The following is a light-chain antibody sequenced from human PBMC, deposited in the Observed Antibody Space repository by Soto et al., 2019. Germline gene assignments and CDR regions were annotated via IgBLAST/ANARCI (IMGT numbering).Light chain of an antibody. CDR1: QSISSW. Sequence: DIQMTQSPSTLSASAGDRVTITCRASQSISSWLAWYQQKPGKAPKLLIYQASSLQSGVPSRFSGSGFGTEFTLTISSLQPDDFAAYYCQQSSSYPWTFGQGTKVDIK. V-gene: IGKV1-5*03. CDR2: QAS. CDR3: QQSSSYPWT. J-gene: IGKJ1*01.